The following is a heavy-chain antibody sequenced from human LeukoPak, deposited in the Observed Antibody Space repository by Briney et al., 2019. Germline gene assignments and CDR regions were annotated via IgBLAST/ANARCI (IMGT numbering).Heavy chain of an antibody. D-gene: IGHD4-23*01. V-gene: IGHV4-59*08. J-gene: IGHJ4*02. CDR3: ARLGDYGGNSDY. CDR2: IYYSGST. Sequence: SETLSLTCTVSGGSISSYYWSWIRQPPGKGLEWIGYIYYSGSTNYSPSLKSRVTISVDTSKNQFSLKLSSVTAADTAVYYCARLGDYGGNSDYWGQGTLVTVSS. CDR1: GGSISSYY.